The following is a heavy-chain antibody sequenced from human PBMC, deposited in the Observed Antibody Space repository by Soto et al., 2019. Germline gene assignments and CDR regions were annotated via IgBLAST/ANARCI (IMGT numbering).Heavy chain of an antibody. CDR3: ARVEQRPLNYCYYGMDV. Sequence: QVQLVQSGAEVKKPGSSVKVSCKASGGTFSSYAISWVRQAPGQGLEWMGGIIPIFGTANYAQKFQGRVTITEDESTSTAYMELSSLRSEDTAVYYCARVEQRPLNYCYYGMDVWGQGTTVTVSS. J-gene: IGHJ6*02. V-gene: IGHV1-69*12. D-gene: IGHD1-1*01. CDR1: GGTFSSYA. CDR2: IIPIFGTA.